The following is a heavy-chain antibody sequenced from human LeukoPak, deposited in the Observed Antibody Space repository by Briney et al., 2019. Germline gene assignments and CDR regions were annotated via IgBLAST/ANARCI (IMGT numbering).Heavy chain of an antibody. CDR1: GLSFSSYS. D-gene: IGHD3-10*01. CDR3: ARSKGSQTLSPFDY. J-gene: IGHJ4*02. CDR2: ISSSSSYI. V-gene: IGHV3-21*01. Sequence: GGSLRFSCAASGLSFSSYSMNWVRQAPGKELEWVSSISSSSSYIYYADSVKGRFSISRDNAKNSLYLQMNSLRGEDTAVYFCARSKGSQTLSPFDYWGQGTLVTVSS.